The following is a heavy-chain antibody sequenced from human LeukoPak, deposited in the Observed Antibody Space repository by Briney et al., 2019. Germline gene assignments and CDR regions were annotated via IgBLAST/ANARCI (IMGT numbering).Heavy chain of an antibody. V-gene: IGHV4-39*01. CDR1: GGSISSYY. Sequence: PSETLSLTCTVSGGSISSYYWGWIRQPPGKGLEWIGSIYYSGSTYYNPSLKSRVTISVDTSKNQFSLKLSSVTAADTAVYYCARRPITMVRGVIIYYFDYWGQGTLVTVSS. CDR2: IYYSGST. CDR3: ARRPITMVRGVIIYYFDY. D-gene: IGHD3-10*01. J-gene: IGHJ4*02.